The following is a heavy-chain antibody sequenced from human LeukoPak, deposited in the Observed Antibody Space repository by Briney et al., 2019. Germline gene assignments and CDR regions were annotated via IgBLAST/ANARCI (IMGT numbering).Heavy chain of an antibody. CDR1: GFTFSSYS. J-gene: IGHJ5*02. Sequence: GGSLRLSCAASGFTFSSYSMNWVRQAPGKGLEWVSSISSSGGNMYYADSVKGRFTISRDNAKNSLYLQMNSLRAEDTAVYYCARARNWWFDPWGQGTLVTVSS. V-gene: IGHV3-21*04. CDR3: ARARNWWFDP. CDR2: ISSSGGNM.